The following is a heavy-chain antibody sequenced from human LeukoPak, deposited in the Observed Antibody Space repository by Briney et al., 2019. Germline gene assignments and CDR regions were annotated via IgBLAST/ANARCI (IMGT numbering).Heavy chain of an antibody. V-gene: IGHV1-18*04. CDR1: SYTFTSYG. CDR2: ISAYNGNT. Sequence: ASVKVSCKASSYTFTSYGISWVRQAPGQGLDWMGWISAYNGNTNYAQKLQGRVTMTTDTSTSTAYMELRSLRSDDTAVHYCAMSERMNDAFDIWGQGTMVTVSS. J-gene: IGHJ3*02. CDR3: AMSERMNDAFDI. D-gene: IGHD2-15*01.